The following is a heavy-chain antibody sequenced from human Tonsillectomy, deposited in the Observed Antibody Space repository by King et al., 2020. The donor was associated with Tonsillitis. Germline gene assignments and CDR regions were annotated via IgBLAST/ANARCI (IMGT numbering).Heavy chain of an antibody. V-gene: IGHV3-7*03. CDR1: GFQFSNFW. CDR2: TKEDGSDK. D-gene: IGHD2-21*01. CDR3: VSTSHSTFDF. Sequence: DVQLVESGGGLVQPGGSLRLSCEASGFQFSNFWMTWVRQVPGKGLEWVANTKEDGSDKYYVDSVRGRFTISRDNVKNSLYLQMNSLRVEDTAVYYCVSTSHSTFDFWGQGTMVTVSS. J-gene: IGHJ5*01.